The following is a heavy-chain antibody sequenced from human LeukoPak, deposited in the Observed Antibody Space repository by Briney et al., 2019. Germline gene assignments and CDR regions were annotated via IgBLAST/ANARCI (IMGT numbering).Heavy chain of an antibody. CDR1: GFTFSSYA. D-gene: IGHD2-15*01. CDR2: ISGSGGST. CDR3: AKDYWAGNYYYYMDV. V-gene: IGHV3-23*01. J-gene: IGHJ6*03. Sequence: GGSLRLSCAASGFTFSSYAMSWVRQAPGKGLEWVSAISGSGGSTYYADSVKGRFTISRDNSKNSLYLQMNSLRAEDTAVYYCAKDYWAGNYYYYMDVWGKGTTVTVSS.